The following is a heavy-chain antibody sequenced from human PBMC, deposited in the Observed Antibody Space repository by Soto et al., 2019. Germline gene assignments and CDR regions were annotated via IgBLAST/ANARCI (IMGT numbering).Heavy chain of an antibody. J-gene: IGHJ4*02. Sequence: ASVKVSCKASGYTFTSYAMHWVRQAPGQRLEWMGWINAGNGNTKYSQKFQGRVTMTRDTSTSTVYMELSSLRSEDTAVYYCARASIVLVPAAGFDYWGQGTLVTVSS. CDR1: GYTFTSYA. D-gene: IGHD2-2*01. CDR3: ARASIVLVPAAGFDY. CDR2: INAGNGNT. V-gene: IGHV1-3*01.